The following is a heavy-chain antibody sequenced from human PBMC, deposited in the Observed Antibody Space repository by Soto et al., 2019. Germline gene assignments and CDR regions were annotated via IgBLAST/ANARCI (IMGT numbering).Heavy chain of an antibody. CDR1: GFTFSTYW. CDR3: ARDVIGDSCVDI. J-gene: IGHJ3*02. D-gene: IGHD2-2*01. V-gene: IGHV3-7*01. Sequence: EVQLVESGGGLVQPGGSLRLSCAASGFTFSTYWMNWVRQAPGKGLEWVANIKPDGSEKYYVDSVKGRFTVSRDNAKNALYLRMSRLRAEDTAVYCCARDVIGDSCVDIWGQGTMVT. CDR2: IKPDGSEK.